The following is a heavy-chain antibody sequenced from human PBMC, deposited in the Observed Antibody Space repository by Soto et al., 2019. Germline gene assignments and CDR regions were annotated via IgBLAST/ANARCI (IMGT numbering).Heavy chain of an antibody. CDR2: INHSGST. J-gene: IGHJ4*02. D-gene: IGHD1-26*01. CDR1: GGSFSGYY. V-gene: IGHV4-34*01. Sequence: SETLSLTCAVYGGSFSGYYWSWIRQPPGKGLEWIGEINHSGSTNYNPSLKSRVTISVDRSKNQFSLKLSSVTAADTAVYYCARVRREMTLDYWGQGTLVTV. CDR3: ARVRREMTLDY.